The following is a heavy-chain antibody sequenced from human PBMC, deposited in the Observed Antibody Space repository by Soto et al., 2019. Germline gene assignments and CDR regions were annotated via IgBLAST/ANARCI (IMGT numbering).Heavy chain of an antibody. J-gene: IGHJ6*02. CDR2: IWYDGGNK. Sequence: QVQLVESGGGVVQPGRSLRLSCAASGFTFSSYGRHWVRQAPGKGREWGAVIWYDGGNKYYADSVKGRFTISRDNSKNTXXLQMNSLRAEDTAVYYCAREGMVRAGYYYYYGMDVWGQGTTVTVSS. V-gene: IGHV3-33*01. D-gene: IGHD3-10*01. CDR3: AREGMVRAGYYYYYGMDV. CDR1: GFTFSSYG.